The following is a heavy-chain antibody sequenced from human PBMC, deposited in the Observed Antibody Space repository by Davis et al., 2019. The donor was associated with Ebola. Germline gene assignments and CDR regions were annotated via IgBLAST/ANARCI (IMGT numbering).Heavy chain of an antibody. J-gene: IGHJ4*02. CDR1: GGSVSSGSYY. Sequence: GSLRLSCTVSGGSVSSGSYYWSWIRQPPGKGLEWIGYIYYSGSTNYNPSLKSRVTISVDTSKNQFSLKLSSVTAADTAVYYCARRFLEWEFDYWGQGTLVTVSS. D-gene: IGHD3-3*01. CDR2: IYYSGST. CDR3: ARRFLEWEFDY. V-gene: IGHV4-61*01.